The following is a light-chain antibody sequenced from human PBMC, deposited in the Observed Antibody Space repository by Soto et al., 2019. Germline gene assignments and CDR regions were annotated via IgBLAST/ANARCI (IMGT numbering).Light chain of an antibody. Sequence: EIVMTQSPATLSVSPGERATLSCRASQSVSDKLAWYQQKPGQAPRLLIYHASTRATGIPARFSGSGSGTELTLTISSLQSEDFAVYYCQQYNNWPPWTFGQGTKVEIK. V-gene: IGKV3-15*01. CDR1: QSVSDK. J-gene: IGKJ1*01. CDR3: QQYNNWPPWT. CDR2: HAS.